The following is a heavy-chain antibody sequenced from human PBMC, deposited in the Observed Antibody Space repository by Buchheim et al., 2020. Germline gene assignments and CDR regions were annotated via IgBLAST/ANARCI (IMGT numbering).Heavy chain of an antibody. Sequence: EVHLVESGGGVVQPGGSLRLSCGASGFTFRTYWMSWVRQAPGKGPEWVANINEDGSRRSYVDSVKGRFLISRDNAKNSLYLQMNNLRGEDTALYYCVREGGGSYYGDYWGQGTL. V-gene: IGHV3-7*01. CDR2: INEDGSRR. J-gene: IGHJ4*02. CDR1: GFTFRTYW. CDR3: VREGGGSYYGDY. D-gene: IGHD1-26*01.